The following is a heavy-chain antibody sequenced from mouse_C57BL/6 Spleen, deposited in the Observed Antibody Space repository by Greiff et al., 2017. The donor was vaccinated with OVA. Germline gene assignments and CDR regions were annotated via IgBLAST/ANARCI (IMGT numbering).Heavy chain of an antibody. J-gene: IGHJ2*01. D-gene: IGHD4-1*01. CDR1: GYTFTSYW. V-gene: IGHV1-61*01. CDR3: ARKLDYFDY. CDR2: IYPSDSET. Sequence: QVQLQQPGAELVRPGSSVKLSCKASGYTFTSYWMDWVKQRPGQGLEWIGNIYPSDSETHYNQKFKDKATLTVDKSSSTAYMQLSSLTSEDSAVYYCARKLDYFDYWGQGTTLTVSS.